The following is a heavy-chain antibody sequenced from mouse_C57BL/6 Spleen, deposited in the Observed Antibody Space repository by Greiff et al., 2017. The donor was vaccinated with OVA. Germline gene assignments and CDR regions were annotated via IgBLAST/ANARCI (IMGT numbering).Heavy chain of an antibody. CDR2: IDPEDGET. J-gene: IGHJ2*01. CDR3: ARSGRNFDY. Sequence: VQLQQSGAELVKPGASVKLSCTASGFNIKDYYMHWVKQRTEQGLEWIGRIDPEDGETKYAPNFQGKATITADTSSNTAYLQLSSLTSEDTAVYYCARSGRNFDYWGQGTTLTVSS. V-gene: IGHV14-2*01. CDR1: GFNIKDYY.